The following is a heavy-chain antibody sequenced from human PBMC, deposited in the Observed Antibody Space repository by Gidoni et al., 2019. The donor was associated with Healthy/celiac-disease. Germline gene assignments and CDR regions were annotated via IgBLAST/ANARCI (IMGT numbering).Heavy chain of an antibody. J-gene: IGHJ6*02. CDR3: ARDRDYYGMDV. D-gene: IGHD3-10*01. CDR1: GFTFRSYG. CDR2: IWYDGSNK. Sequence: HVQLVESGGGVVQPVRSLRLSCAASGFTFRSYGMHWVRQAPGKGLEGVAVIWYDGSNKYYADSVKGRFTSSRDNSKNTLYLQMNSLRAEDTAVYYCARDRDYYGMDVWGQGTTVTVSS. V-gene: IGHV3-33*01.